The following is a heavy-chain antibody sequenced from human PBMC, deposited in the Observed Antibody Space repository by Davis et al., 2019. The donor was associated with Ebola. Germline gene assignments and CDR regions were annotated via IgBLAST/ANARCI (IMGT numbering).Heavy chain of an antibody. V-gene: IGHV1-46*01. CDR2: INPSGGST. Sequence: GESLKISCAASGYTFTSYYMHWVRQAPGQGLEWMGIINPSGGSTSYAQKFQGRVTMTRDTSTSTVYMELSSLRSEDTAVYYCARSRGYSYGRSYYYYGMDVWGQGTTVTVSS. CDR1: GYTFTSYY. D-gene: IGHD5-18*01. CDR3: ARSRGYSYGRSYYYYGMDV. J-gene: IGHJ6*02.